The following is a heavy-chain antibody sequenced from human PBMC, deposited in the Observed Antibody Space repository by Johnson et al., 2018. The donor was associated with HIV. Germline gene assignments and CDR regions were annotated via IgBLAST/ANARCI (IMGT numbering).Heavy chain of an antibody. Sequence: QVQLVESGGGLVQPGGSLRLSCAASGFTFSSYGMHWVRQAPGKGLEWVAFIRYDGSNKYYADSVKGRFTISRDNSKNTLYLQMNSLRAEDTAVYYCSKVVTYYYDHDAFDIWGQWTMVTVSS. D-gene: IGHD3-22*01. V-gene: IGHV3-30*02. CDR3: SKVVTYYYDHDAFDI. CDR2: IRYDGSNK. CDR1: GFTFSSYG. J-gene: IGHJ3*02.